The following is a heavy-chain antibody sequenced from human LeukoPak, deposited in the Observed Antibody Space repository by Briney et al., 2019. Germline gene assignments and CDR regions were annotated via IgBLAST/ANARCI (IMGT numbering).Heavy chain of an antibody. CDR3: AREISPMYYYGSGPPEAFDY. D-gene: IGHD3-10*01. Sequence: VASVKVSCKASGYTFTGYYMHWVRQAPGQGLEWMGWINPNSGGTNYAQKFQGRVTMTRDTSISTAYMELSRLRSDDTAVYYCAREISPMYYYGSGPPEAFDYWGQGTLVTVSS. J-gene: IGHJ4*02. CDR2: INPNSGGT. CDR1: GYTFTGYY. V-gene: IGHV1-2*02.